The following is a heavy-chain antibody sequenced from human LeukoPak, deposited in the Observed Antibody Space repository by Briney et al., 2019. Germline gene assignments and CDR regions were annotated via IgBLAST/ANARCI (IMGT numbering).Heavy chain of an antibody. Sequence: SETLSLTCTVSGGSISSYYWSWIRQPPGKGLEWIGYIYYSGSTNYNPSLKSRVTISVDTSKNQFSLKLRSVTAADTAVYYCATPSTRYYDSSGYYPRFAFDIWGQGTMVTVSS. J-gene: IGHJ3*02. V-gene: IGHV4-59*12. CDR2: IYYSGST. D-gene: IGHD3-22*01. CDR3: ATPSTRYYDSSGYYPRFAFDI. CDR1: GGSISSYY.